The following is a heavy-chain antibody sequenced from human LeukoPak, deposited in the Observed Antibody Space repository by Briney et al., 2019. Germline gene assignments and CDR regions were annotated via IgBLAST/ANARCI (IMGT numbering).Heavy chain of an antibody. CDR3: ARGPHGDYGGFGAFDI. D-gene: IGHD4-23*01. Sequence: GGSLRLSCAASGFTVSSNYMSWVRQAPGKGLEWVSVIYSGGSTYYADSVKGRFTISRENAKNSLYLQMNSLRAGDTAVYYCARGPHGDYGGFGAFDIWGQGTMVTVSS. CDR2: IYSGGST. J-gene: IGHJ3*02. CDR1: GFTVSSNY. V-gene: IGHV3-53*01.